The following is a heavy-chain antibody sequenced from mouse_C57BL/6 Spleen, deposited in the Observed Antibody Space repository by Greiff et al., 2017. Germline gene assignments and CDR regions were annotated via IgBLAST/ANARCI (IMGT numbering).Heavy chain of an antibody. Sequence: VQLQQSGAELVRPGASVTLSCKASGYTFTDYEMHWVKQTPVHGLEWIGAIDPETGGTAYNQKFKGKAILTADKSSSTAYMELRSLTSEDSAVYYCTRSGLGRRFDYWGQGTTLTVSS. V-gene: IGHV1-15*01. CDR3: TRSGLGRRFDY. J-gene: IGHJ2*01. CDR2: IDPETGGT. CDR1: GYTFTDYE. D-gene: IGHD4-1*01.